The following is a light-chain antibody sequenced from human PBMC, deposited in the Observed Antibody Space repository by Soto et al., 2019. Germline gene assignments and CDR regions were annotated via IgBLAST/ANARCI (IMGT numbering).Light chain of an antibody. CDR1: QSVSSN. Sequence: EIVMTQSPATLSVSPGERATLSCRASQSVSSNLAWYQQKPDQAPRLLIYGASTRATGIPARFSGSGSGTEFTLTISSLQSEDCTVYYCQQYNNWPRTFGQGTKVEIK. J-gene: IGKJ1*01. CDR3: QQYNNWPRT. CDR2: GAS. V-gene: IGKV3-15*01.